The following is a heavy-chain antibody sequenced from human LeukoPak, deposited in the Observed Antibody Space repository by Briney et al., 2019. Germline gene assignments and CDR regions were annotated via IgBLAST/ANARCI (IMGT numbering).Heavy chain of an antibody. CDR2: IIPIFGTA. V-gene: IGHV1-69*05. D-gene: IGHD2-2*01. CDR1: GGTFSSYA. Sequence: GSSVKVSRKASGGTFSSYAISWVRQAPGQGLEWMGRIIPIFGTANYAQKFQGRVTITTDESTSTAYMELSSLRSEDTAVYYCAVGYCSSTSCYVPGDYWGQGTLVTVSS. J-gene: IGHJ4*02. CDR3: AVGYCSSTSCYVPGDY.